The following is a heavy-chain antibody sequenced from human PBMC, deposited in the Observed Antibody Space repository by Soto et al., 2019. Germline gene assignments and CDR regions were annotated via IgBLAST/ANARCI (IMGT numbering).Heavy chain of an antibody. D-gene: IGHD6-19*01. Sequence: PGGSLRLSCAASGVTFSSYAVSCVRQAPGKGLEWVSAISGSGGSTYYADSVKGRFTISRDNSKNTLYLQMNSLRAEDTAVYYCAKDRAIYGVAGTAPFDYWGQGTLVTVSS. CDR3: AKDRAIYGVAGTAPFDY. V-gene: IGHV3-23*01. CDR1: GVTFSSYA. CDR2: ISGSGGST. J-gene: IGHJ4*02.